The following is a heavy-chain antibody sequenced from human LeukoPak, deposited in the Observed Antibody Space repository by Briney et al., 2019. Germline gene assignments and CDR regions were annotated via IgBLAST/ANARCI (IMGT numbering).Heavy chain of an antibody. CDR1: GYIFTGYY. CDR3: ARDRLSAAGGWDLVFDY. CDR2: INPNSGGT. J-gene: IGHJ4*02. V-gene: IGHV1-2*02. D-gene: IGHD1-26*01. Sequence: ASVKVSCKASGYIFTGYYMHWVRQAPGQGLEWMGWINPNSGGTNYAQKFQGRVTMTRDTSISTAYMELSSLRSDDTAVYYCARDRLSAAGGWDLVFDYWGQGTLVTVSS.